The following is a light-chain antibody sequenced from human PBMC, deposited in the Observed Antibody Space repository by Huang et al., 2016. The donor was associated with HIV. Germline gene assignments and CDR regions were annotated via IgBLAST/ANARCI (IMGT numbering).Light chain of an antibody. CDR2: YAS. Sequence: DIQMTQSPSSLSASVGDRVTITCRASKGISNAVAGYQQKPGKAPKLLCYYASRLESLVPSRFSGSGSVTDYSLTINSLQPEDFATYYCQQYYSPPPMYSFGQGTKLEI. CDR3: QQYYSPPPMYS. CDR1: KGISNA. J-gene: IGKJ2*01. V-gene: IGKV1-NL1*01.